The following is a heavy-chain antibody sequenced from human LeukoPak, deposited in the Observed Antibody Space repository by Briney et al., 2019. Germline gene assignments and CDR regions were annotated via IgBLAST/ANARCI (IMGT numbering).Heavy chain of an antibody. V-gene: IGHV1-46*01. D-gene: IGHD2-21*01. CDR2: INTSGGST. Sequence: GASVKVSCKASGYTFTSYYIHSVRQAPGQGREWMGIINTSGGSTSYAQKFQGRVTMTRDTSTGTVYMELSSLRSEDTAVYYCAMGGCGPYLDAFDIWGQGTMVTVSS. CDR1: GYTFTSYY. J-gene: IGHJ3*02. CDR3: AMGGCGPYLDAFDI.